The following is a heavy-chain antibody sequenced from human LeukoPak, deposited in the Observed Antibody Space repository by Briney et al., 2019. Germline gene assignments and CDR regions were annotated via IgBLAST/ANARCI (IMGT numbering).Heavy chain of an antibody. CDR2: IYHSGST. CDR1: GGSISSSNW. CDR3: ASRNYYGSGSSDY. V-gene: IGHV4-4*02. J-gene: IGHJ4*02. Sequence: SGTLSLTCAVSGGSISSSNWWSWVRQPPGKGLEWIGEIYHSGSTNYNPSLKSRVTISVDKSKNQFSLKLSSVTAADTAVYYCASRNYYGSGSSDYWGQGTLVTVSS. D-gene: IGHD3-10*01.